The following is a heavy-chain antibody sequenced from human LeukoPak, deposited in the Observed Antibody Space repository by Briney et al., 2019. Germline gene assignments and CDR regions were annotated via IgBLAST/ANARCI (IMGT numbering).Heavy chain of an antibody. V-gene: IGHV1-2*02. CDR3: ANLMGTAYYYVMDV. J-gene: IGHJ6*02. CDR1: GYAFTDYY. D-gene: IGHD1/OR15-1a*01. Sequence: EASVRVSCKASGYAFTDYYIHWVRQAPGQGLEWMGWINPNSGGTNYAQNVQGRVAMTRDTSISTAYMELSRLRSDDTAIYYCANLMGTAYYYVMDVWGQGTTVTVS. CDR2: INPNSGGT.